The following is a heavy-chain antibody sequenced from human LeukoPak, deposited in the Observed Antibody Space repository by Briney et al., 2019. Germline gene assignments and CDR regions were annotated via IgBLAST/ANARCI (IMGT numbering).Heavy chain of an antibody. CDR2: INPRGGGT. CDR1: GYTFTSHF. D-gene: IGHD3-22*01. CDR3: ARVKSYYYDTSDKDAFDI. J-gene: IGHJ3*02. Sequence: ASVTVSCKASGYTFTSHFMHWVRQAPGQGLEWMGIINPRGGGTSYAQKFQGRVTMTRDTSTSTVYMELSSLRSEDTAVYYCARVKSYYYDTSDKDAFDIWGQGTMVTVSS. V-gene: IGHV1-46*01.